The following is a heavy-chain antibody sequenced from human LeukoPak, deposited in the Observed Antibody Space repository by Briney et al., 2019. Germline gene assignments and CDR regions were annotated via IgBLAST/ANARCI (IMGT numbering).Heavy chain of an antibody. D-gene: IGHD2-15*01. CDR2: ISSSGGST. CDR1: GFTFNHYA. Sequence: PGGSLRLSCAASGFTFNHYAMSWVRQAPGKGLEWVSSISSSGGSTYYADSVKGRFTISRDSSNNTLFLQMNSLRAEDTAVYYCARESNRRLHYYGIDVWGLGTTVTVSS. CDR3: ARESNRRLHYYGIDV. J-gene: IGHJ6*02. V-gene: IGHV3-23*01.